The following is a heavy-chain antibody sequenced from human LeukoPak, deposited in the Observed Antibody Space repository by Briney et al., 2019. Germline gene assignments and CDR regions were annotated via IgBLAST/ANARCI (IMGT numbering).Heavy chain of an antibody. V-gene: IGHV3-21*01. CDR1: GFTFSIYS. CDR3: ARSYGDNLTFDY. D-gene: IGHD4-17*01. CDR2: ISGSSRYI. J-gene: IGHJ4*02. Sequence: GDSLRLSCAASGFTFSIYSMNWVRQAPGKGLEWVASISGSSRYIYYADSVEGRFTISRDNAKNSLYLQLNRLRAEDTAVYYCARSYGDNLTFDYWGQGTLVTVSS.